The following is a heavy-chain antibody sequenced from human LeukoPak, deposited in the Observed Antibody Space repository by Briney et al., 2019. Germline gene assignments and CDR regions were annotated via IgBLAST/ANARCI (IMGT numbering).Heavy chain of an antibody. Sequence: TSETLSLTCTVSGGSISSGDYYWSWIRQPPGKGLEWIGYIYYSGSTYYSPSLKSRVTISVDTSKNQFSLKLSSVTAADTAVYYCAISYYDILTGYSSAFDYWGQGTLVTVSS. CDR2: IYYSGST. CDR3: AISYYDILTGYSSAFDY. V-gene: IGHV4-30-4*02. D-gene: IGHD3-9*01. J-gene: IGHJ4*02. CDR1: GGSISSGDYY.